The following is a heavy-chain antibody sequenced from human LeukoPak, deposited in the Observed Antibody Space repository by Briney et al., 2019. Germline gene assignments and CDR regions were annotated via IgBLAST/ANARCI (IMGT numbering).Heavy chain of an antibody. CDR3: AKASIAGAIGVLDY. V-gene: IGHV3-7*01. Sequence: GRSLRLSCAAFGFTFNNYWMSWVRQAPGKGLEWVANINQDGSGKHYVDSVKGRFTISRDNAKNSLYLQMNSLRAEDTAVYFCAKASIAGAIGVLDYWGQGTLVTVSS. CDR2: INQDGSGK. D-gene: IGHD1-26*01. CDR1: GFTFNNYW. J-gene: IGHJ4*02.